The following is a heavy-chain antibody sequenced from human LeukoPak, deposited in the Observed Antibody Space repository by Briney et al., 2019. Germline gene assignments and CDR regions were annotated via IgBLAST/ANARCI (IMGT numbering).Heavy chain of an antibody. CDR3: ARARSRSSTYYLGY. CDR2: INPNSGGT. V-gene: IGHV1-2*02. CDR1: GYTFTGYY. Sequence: GASVKVSCKASGYTFTGYYMHWVRRAPGQGLEWMGWINPNSGGTNYVQKFQGRVTMTRDTSVNTAYMEVNSLTSDDTSVYYCARARSRSSTYYLGYWGQGTLVVVSS. D-gene: IGHD6-13*01. J-gene: IGHJ4*02.